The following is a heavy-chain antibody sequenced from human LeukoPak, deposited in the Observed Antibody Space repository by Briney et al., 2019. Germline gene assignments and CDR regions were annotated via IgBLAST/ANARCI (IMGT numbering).Heavy chain of an antibody. V-gene: IGHV3-53*01. J-gene: IGHJ4*02. Sequence: GGSLRLSCVASGFTVGSNYMSWVRQAPGKGLEWVSVIYRGGSIYYADSVKGRFIISRDNSKNTLYLQMNSLRAEDTAVYYCAREDRWGQGTLVTVSS. CDR2: IYRGGSI. CDR3: AREDR. CDR1: GFTVGSNY.